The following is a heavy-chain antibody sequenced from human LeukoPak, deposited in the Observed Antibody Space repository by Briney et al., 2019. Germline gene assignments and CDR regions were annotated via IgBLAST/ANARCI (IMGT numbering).Heavy chain of an antibody. CDR1: GGSISSYY. Sequence: SETLSLTCTVSGGSISSYYWSWIRQPPGKGLEWIGYIYYSGSTNYNPSLKSRVTISVDTSKNQFSLKLSSVTAADTAVYYCARAVLYGDYVFGYWGQGTLVTVSS. J-gene: IGHJ4*02. D-gene: IGHD4-17*01. CDR2: IYYSGST. V-gene: IGHV4-59*01. CDR3: ARAVLYGDYVFGY.